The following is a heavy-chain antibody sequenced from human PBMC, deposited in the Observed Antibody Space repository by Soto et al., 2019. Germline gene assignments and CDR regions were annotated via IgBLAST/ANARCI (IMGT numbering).Heavy chain of an antibody. CDR2: IIPIFGTT. CDR1: GGTFSRYT. J-gene: IGHJ4*02. D-gene: IGHD3-22*01. Sequence: QVQLVQSGAEVKKPGSSVKVSCKASGGTFSRYTISWVRQAPGQGLEWMGGIIPIFGTTNYAQKFQGRVTITADESTSTAYMDLSSLSSDDTAVYYCASGQTYYNDSSAYRFDNWGQGTLVTVSS. V-gene: IGHV1-69*01. CDR3: ASGQTYYNDSSAYRFDN.